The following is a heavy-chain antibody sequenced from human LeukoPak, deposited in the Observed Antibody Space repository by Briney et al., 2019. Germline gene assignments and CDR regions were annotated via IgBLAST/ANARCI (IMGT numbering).Heavy chain of an antibody. CDR1: GFTYSSYA. CDR3: ATAMDDSSTFAPLLQH. Sequence: QTGGSLRLSCAASGFTYSSYAMRWGRQAPGGGVEWVAGISGSGSHTFYADSVKGRFTISRANSKNTLYLQMNRLRVEDTALYYCATAMDDSSTFAPLLQHWSQGTLVTVSS. D-gene: IGHD4-11*01. V-gene: IGHV3-23*01. J-gene: IGHJ1*01. CDR2: ISGSGSHT.